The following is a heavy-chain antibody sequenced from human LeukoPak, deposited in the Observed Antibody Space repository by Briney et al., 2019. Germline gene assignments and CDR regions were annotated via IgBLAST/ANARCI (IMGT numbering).Heavy chain of an antibody. D-gene: IGHD3-10*01. Sequence: ASVKVSCKASDYTFTSYGISWVRQAPGQGLEWMGWISAYNGNTNYAQKLQGRVTMTTDTSTSTAYMELRSLRSDDTAVYYCARGGLWFGELLGTFDYWGQGTLVTVSS. V-gene: IGHV1-18*01. CDR2: ISAYNGNT. J-gene: IGHJ4*02. CDR3: ARGGLWFGELLGTFDY. CDR1: DYTFTSYG.